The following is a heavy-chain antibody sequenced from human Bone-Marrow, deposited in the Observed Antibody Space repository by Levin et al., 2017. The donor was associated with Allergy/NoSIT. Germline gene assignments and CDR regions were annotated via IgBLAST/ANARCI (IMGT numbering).Heavy chain of an antibody. J-gene: IGHJ2*01. D-gene: IGHD2-15*01. CDR3: ARGPIVVVVAATHWYFDL. CDR2: INPSGGST. V-gene: IGHV1-46*01. CDR1: GYTFTSYY. Sequence: GESLKISCKASGYTFTSYYMHWVRQAPGQGLEWMGIINPSGGSTSYAQKFQGRVTMTRDTSTSTVYMELSSLRSEDTAVYYCARGPIVVVVAATHWYFDLWGRGTLVTVSS.